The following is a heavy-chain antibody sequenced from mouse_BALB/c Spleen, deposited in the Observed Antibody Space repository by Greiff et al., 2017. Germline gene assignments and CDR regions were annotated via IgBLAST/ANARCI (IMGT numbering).Heavy chain of an antibody. Sequence: QVQLKESGPGLVAPSQSLSITCTVSGFSLTGYGVNWVRQPPGKGLEWLGMIWGDGSTDYNSALKSRLSISKDNSKSQVFLKMNSLQTDDTARYYGARSYYDYDEDFAYWGQGTLVTVSA. V-gene: IGHV2-6-7*01. D-gene: IGHD2-4*01. CDR3: ARSYYDYDEDFAY. CDR2: IWGDGST. J-gene: IGHJ3*01. CDR1: GFSLTGYG.